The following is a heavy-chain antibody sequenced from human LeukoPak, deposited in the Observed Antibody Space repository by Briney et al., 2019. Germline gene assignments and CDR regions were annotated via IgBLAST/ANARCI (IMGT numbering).Heavy chain of an antibody. D-gene: IGHD4-11*01. V-gene: IGHV3-21*01. J-gene: IGHJ4*02. Sequence: GGSLRLSCAASGFTFSSYSMHWVRQAPGKGLEWVSSISTSSLFIYYADSVKGRFTISRDNAKNSLYLQTNSLRAEDTAVNYCARGGDYTNTYFDYWGQGTLVTVSS. CDR1: GFTFSSYS. CDR2: ISTSSLFI. CDR3: ARGGDYTNTYFDY.